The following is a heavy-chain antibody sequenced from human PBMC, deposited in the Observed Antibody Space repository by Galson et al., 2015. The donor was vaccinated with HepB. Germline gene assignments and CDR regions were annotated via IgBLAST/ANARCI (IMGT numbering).Heavy chain of an antibody. CDR2: IKGKTDGGTT. J-gene: IGHJ6*02. CDR1: GFTFNNPW. D-gene: IGHD5-24*01. Sequence: SLRLSCPASGFTFNNPWMSWVRQAPGEGLGWVGRIKGKTDGGTTDYAAPVKGRFTISRDDSKNTLYLQMNSLKTEDTAVYYCTTQSEGVEGFNYGMDVWGQGTTVTVSS. V-gene: IGHV3-15*01. CDR3: TTQSEGVEGFNYGMDV.